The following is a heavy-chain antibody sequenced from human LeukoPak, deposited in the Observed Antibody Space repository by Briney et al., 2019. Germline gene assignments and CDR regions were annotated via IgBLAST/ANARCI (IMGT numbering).Heavy chain of an antibody. CDR1: GGSISSYY. V-gene: IGHV4-4*07. CDR3: ARGPLVAWRARYYFDY. CDR2: IYTSGST. D-gene: IGHD5-12*01. J-gene: IGHJ4*02. Sequence: SETLSLTCTVSGGSISSYYWSWIRQPAGKGLEWIGRIYTSGSTNYNPSLKSRVTKSVDTSKNQFSLKLSSVTAADTAVYYCARGPLVAWRARYYFDYWGQGTLVTVSS.